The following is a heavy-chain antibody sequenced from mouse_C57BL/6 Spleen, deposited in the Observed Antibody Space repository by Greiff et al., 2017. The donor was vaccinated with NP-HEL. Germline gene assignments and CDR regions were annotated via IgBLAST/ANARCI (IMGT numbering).Heavy chain of an antibody. D-gene: IGHD2-3*01. CDR3: VSRGPYDGYYDFAY. V-gene: IGHV5-15*04. Sequence: VHLVEPGGGLVQPGGSLKLSCAASGFTFSDYGTARVREAPRKGPERVACISNLAYSIYYADTVTDRFTISRGNAKNTLDLEMSSLRSEDTAMYYCVSRGPYDGYYDFAYWGQGTLVTVSA. J-gene: IGHJ3*01. CDR2: ISNLAYSI. CDR1: GFTFSDYG.